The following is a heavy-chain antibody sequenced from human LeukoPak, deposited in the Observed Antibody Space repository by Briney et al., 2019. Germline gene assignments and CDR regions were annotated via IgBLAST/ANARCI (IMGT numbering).Heavy chain of an antibody. CDR3: ASATYYYDSSGYPTPGSFDY. CDR1: GGSFSGYY. J-gene: IGHJ4*02. CDR2: IYHSGST. D-gene: IGHD3-22*01. Sequence: SETLSLTCAVYGGSFSGYYWSWIRQPPGKGLEWIGEIYHSGSTNYNPSLKSRVTISVDTSKNQFSLKLSSVTAADTAVYYCASATYYYDSSGYPTPGSFDYWGQGTLATVSS. V-gene: IGHV4-34*09.